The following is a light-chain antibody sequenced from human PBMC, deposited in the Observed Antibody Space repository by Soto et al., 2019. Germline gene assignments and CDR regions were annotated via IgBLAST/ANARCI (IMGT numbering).Light chain of an antibody. CDR3: QEYNSAPLT. CDR2: AAS. Sequence: DIQMTQSPSSLSASLGDRVTITCRASQGIGVYLAWFQQKPGNVPRLLIYAASTLQSGVPSRFSGSGSGTDFTLTISSLQPEDVATDYCQEYNSAPLTFGGGTKVEIK. V-gene: IGKV1-27*01. CDR1: QGIGVY. J-gene: IGKJ4*01.